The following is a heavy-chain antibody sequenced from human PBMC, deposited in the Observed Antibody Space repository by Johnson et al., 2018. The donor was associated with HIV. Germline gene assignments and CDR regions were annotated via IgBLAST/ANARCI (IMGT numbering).Heavy chain of an antibody. CDR3: AGALARLDAFDI. CDR1: GFTFSSYD. Sequence: VQLVESGGGLVQPGGSLRLSCAASGFTFSSYDMHWVRQTTGKGLEWVSAIGTAGDAYYPGSVKGRFTISRENAKNSLYLQMNSLIAGYTAVYYCAGALARLDAFDIWGQGTMVTVSS. J-gene: IGHJ3*02. CDR2: IGTAGDA. V-gene: IGHV3-13*01.